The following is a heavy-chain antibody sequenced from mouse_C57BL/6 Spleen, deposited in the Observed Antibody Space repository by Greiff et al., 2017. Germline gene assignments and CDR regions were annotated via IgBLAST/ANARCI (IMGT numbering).Heavy chain of an antibody. CDR1: GYTFTSYW. CDR2: IHPNSGST. D-gene: IGHD3-1*01. Sequence: QVQLQQPGAELVKPGASVKLSCKASGYTFTSYWMHWVKQRPGQGLEWIGKIHPNSGSTNYNEKFKSKATLTVDKSSSTAYMQLSSLTSEDSAVYYCARSGRYYAMDYWGQGTSVTVSS. J-gene: IGHJ4*01. V-gene: IGHV1-64*01. CDR3: ARSGRYYAMDY.